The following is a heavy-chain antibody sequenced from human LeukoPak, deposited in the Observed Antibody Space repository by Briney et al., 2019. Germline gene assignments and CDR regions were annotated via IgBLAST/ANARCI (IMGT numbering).Heavy chain of an antibody. Sequence: PGGSLRLSCAASGFTFSSYGMSWVRQAPGKVLEWVSAISGSGGSTYYADSVKGRFTISRDNSKNTLYVQMNSLRAEDTAVYYCARFFDAFDIWGQGTMVTVSS. CDR2: ISGSGGST. J-gene: IGHJ3*02. D-gene: IGHD3/OR15-3a*01. CDR1: GFTFSSYG. CDR3: ARFFDAFDI. V-gene: IGHV3-23*01.